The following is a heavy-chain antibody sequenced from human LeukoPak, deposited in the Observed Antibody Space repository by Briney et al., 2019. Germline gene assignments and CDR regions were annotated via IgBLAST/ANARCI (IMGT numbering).Heavy chain of an antibody. CDR2: ISSSSSYI. J-gene: IGHJ4*02. CDR1: GFTFSSYS. CDR3: AKDEEGGYYYFWYFDY. D-gene: IGHD3-22*01. Sequence: GGSLGLSCAASGFTFSSYSMNWVRQAPGKGLEWVSSISSSSSYIYYADSVKGRFTISRDNAKNSLYLQMNSLRAEDTAVYYCAKDEEGGYYYFWYFDYWGQGTLVTVSS. V-gene: IGHV3-21*04.